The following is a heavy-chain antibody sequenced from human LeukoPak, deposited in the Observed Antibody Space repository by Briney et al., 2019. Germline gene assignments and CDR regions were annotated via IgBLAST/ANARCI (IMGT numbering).Heavy chain of an antibody. CDR2: IWYDGSNK. V-gene: IGHV3-33*01. J-gene: IGHJ4*02. D-gene: IGHD2/OR15-2a*01. CDR3: AREGPRGNSQFDY. Sequence: PGGSLRLSCAASGLTFRNYGMHWVRQAPGKGLEWVALIWYDGSNKYYTDSVKGRLTISRDNSKDTLFLQMNSLRAEDTAVYYCAREGPRGNSQFDYWGQGTLVTVSS. CDR1: GLTFRNYG.